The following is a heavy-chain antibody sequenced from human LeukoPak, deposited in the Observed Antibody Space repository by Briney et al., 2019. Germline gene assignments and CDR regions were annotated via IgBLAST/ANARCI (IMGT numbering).Heavy chain of an antibody. D-gene: IGHD3-9*01. CDR2: ISGSGGTT. Sequence: GGSLRLSCAASGFTFSSYGMSWVRQAPGMGLEWVSAISGSGGTTYYADSVRGRFTISRDNSKNTVYLQMNSLRAEDTAVYYCAKDGGEYYDILTGYYPRLYYMDVWGKGTTVTISS. CDR3: AKDGGEYYDILTGYYPRLYYMDV. CDR1: GFTFSSYG. J-gene: IGHJ6*03. V-gene: IGHV3-23*01.